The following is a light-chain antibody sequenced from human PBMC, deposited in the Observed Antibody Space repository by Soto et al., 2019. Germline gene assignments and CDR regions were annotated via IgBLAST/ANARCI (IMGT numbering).Light chain of an antibody. V-gene: IGLV2-14*01. J-gene: IGLJ3*02. Sequence: QSVLTQPASVSGSPGQSITISCTGTCSDVGNYNYVSWYQHHPGKAPKLMIYEVSYRPSGVSVRFSGSKSGNTASLTISGLQAEDEANYYCSSYTTSRTWVFGGGTKLTVL. CDR2: EVS. CDR3: SSYTTSRTWV. CDR1: CSDVGNYNY.